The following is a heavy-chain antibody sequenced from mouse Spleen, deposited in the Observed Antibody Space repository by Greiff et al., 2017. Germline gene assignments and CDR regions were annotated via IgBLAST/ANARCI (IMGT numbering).Heavy chain of an antibody. J-gene: IGHJ2*01. V-gene: IGHV14-1*01. CDR3: TTWITTVVASDY. D-gene: IGHD1-1*01. Sequence: DVQLQESGAELVRPGASVKLSCTASGFNIKDYYMHWVKQRPEQGLEWIGRIDPEDGDTEYAPKFQGKATMTADTSSNTAYLQLSSLTSEDTAVYYCTTWITTVVASDYWGQGTTLTVSS. CDR2: IDPEDGDT. CDR1: GFNIKDYY.